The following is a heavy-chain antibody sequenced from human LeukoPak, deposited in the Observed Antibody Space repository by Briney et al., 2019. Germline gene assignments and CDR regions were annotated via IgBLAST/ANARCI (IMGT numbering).Heavy chain of an antibody. CDR3: ARGGYDSSGYYSNFDY. Sequence: GGSLRLSCAASGFTFSSYDMHWVRQATGKGLEWVSAIGTAGDTYYPGSVKGPFTISRENAKNSLYLQMNSLRAGDTAVYYCARGGYDSSGYYSNFDYWGQGTLVTVSS. J-gene: IGHJ4*02. V-gene: IGHV3-13*01. D-gene: IGHD3-22*01. CDR1: GFTFSSYD. CDR2: IGTAGDT.